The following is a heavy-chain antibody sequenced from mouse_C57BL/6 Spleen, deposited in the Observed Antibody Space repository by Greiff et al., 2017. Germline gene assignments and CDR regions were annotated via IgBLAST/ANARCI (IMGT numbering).Heavy chain of an antibody. CDR2: IHPNSGST. D-gene: IGHD2-5*01. J-gene: IGHJ1*03. CDR1: GYTFTSYW. CDR3: ARGDSNYGYFDV. V-gene: IGHV1-64*01. Sequence: QVQLQQPGAELVKPGASVKLSCKASGYTFTSYWMHWVKQRPGQGLEWIGMIHPNSGSTNYNEKFKSKATLTVDKSSSTAYMQLSSRTSEDSAVYYCARGDSNYGYFDVWGTGTTVTVSS.